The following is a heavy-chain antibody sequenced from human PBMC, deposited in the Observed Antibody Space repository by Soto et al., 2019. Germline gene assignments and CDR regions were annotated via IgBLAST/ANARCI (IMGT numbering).Heavy chain of an antibody. D-gene: IGHD2-8*02. CDR2: IYYSGST. J-gene: IGHJ4*02. Sequence: SETLSLTCTVSGGSISSYYWSWIRQPPGKGLEWIGYIYYSGSTNYNPSLKSRVTISVDTSKNQFSLKLSSVTAAETAVYYCARDLSGTGKDLYFDYWGQGTLVTVSS. CDR1: GGSISSYY. V-gene: IGHV4-59*01. CDR3: ARDLSGTGKDLYFDY.